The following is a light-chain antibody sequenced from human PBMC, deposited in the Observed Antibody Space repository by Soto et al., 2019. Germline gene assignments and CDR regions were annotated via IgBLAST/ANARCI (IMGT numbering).Light chain of an antibody. CDR3: SSYTSSSAYA. Sequence: QSALTQPASVSGSPGQSITISCTGTSSVVGGYNYVSWYQQHPGKAPKLMIYDVSNRPSGVSNRFSGSKSGNTASLTISGLQAEDESDYYCSSYTSSSAYAFGTGTKLTVL. J-gene: IGLJ1*01. CDR1: SSVVGGYNY. V-gene: IGLV2-14*01. CDR2: DVS.